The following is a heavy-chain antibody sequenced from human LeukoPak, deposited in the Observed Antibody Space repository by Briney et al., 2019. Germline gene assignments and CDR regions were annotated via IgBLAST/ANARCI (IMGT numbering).Heavy chain of an antibody. V-gene: IGHV4-4*07. Sequence: SETLSLTCIVSGGSISGYHWSWIRQPAGRGLEWIGRIYSSGSTNYNPSLKSRVSMSVDTSNNEFSLKLRSVTAADTAVYYCARLGGYSGYDDYWGQGTLVTVSS. CDR1: GGSISGYH. J-gene: IGHJ4*02. D-gene: IGHD5-12*01. CDR2: IYSSGST. CDR3: ARLGGYSGYDDY.